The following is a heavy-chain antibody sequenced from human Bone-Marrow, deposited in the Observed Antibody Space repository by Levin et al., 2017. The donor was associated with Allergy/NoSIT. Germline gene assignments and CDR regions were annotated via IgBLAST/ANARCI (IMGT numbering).Heavy chain of an antibody. CDR1: GASISDSDYF. Sequence: SQTLSLTCTVSGASISDSDYFWSWIRQTPGKGLEWIGNVNYDGRTYYNPSLRSRVTISLDTSKNHFSLRLSSVTAADTAVYYCARYPYGGFDYWGQGTLVTVSS. CDR3: ARYPYGGFDY. D-gene: IGHD4-23*01. J-gene: IGHJ4*02. V-gene: IGHV4-30-4*01. CDR2: VNYDGRT.